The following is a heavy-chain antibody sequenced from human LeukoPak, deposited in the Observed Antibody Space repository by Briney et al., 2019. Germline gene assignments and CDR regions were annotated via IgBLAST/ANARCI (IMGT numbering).Heavy chain of an antibody. J-gene: IGHJ4*02. V-gene: IGHV3-23*01. D-gene: IGHD1-1*01. CDR1: GFTFSSYA. Sequence: GGSLRLSCAASGFTFSSYAMSWVRQAPGKGLEWVSAISDDGSDTRYAESVKGRFTISRDNSRNRLYLQMNSLRVEDTAIYYCGRDWKCDYWGQGILVTVSS. CDR2: ISDDGSDT. CDR3: GRDWKCDY.